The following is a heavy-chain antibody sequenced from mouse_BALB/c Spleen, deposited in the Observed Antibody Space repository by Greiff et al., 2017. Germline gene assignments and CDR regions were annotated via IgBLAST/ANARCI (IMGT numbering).Heavy chain of an antibody. J-gene: IGHJ4*01. CDR1: GFTFSSFG. V-gene: IGHV5-17*02. CDR3: ARDDAMDY. CDR2: ISSGSSTI. Sequence: EVKLMESGGGLVQPGGSGKLSCAASGFTFSSFGMHWVRQAPEKGLEWVAYISSGSSTIYYADTVKGRFTISRDNPKNTLFLQMTSLRSEDTAMYYCARDDAMDYWGQGTSVTVSS.